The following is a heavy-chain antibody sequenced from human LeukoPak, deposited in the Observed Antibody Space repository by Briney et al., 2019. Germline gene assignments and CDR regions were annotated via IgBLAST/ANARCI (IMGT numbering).Heavy chain of an antibody. CDR1: GGSISSSSYY. CDR2: IYYSGST. J-gene: IGHJ4*02. D-gene: IGHD3-22*01. V-gene: IGHV4-61*05. Sequence: SETLSLTCTVSGGSISSSSYYWGWIRQPPGKGLEWIGYIYYSGSTNYNPSLKSRVTISVDTSKNQFSLKLSSVTAADTAVYYCARGQPLEPYYYDSSGYSYSQLFDYWGQGTLVTVSS. CDR3: ARGQPLEPYYYDSSGYSYSQLFDY.